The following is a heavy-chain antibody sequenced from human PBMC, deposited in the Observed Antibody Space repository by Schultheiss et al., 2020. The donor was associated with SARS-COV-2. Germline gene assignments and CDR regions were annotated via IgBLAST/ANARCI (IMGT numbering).Heavy chain of an antibody. Sequence: ASVKVSCKASGYTFTTYAMHWVRQAPGQGLEWMGRINPNSGGTNYAQKFQGRVTMTRDTSISTAYMELSRLRAEDTAVYYCARGVRGAARNYYYYGMDVWGQGTTVTVSS. D-gene: IGHD6-6*01. CDR2: INPNSGGT. J-gene: IGHJ6*02. V-gene: IGHV1-2*06. CDR1: GYTFTTYA. CDR3: ARGVRGAARNYYYYGMDV.